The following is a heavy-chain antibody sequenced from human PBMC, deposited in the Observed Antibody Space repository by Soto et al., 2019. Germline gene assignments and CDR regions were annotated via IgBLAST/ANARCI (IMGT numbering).Heavy chain of an antibody. J-gene: IGHJ4*02. CDR1: GVPFSSYA. V-gene: IGHV3-23*01. D-gene: IGHD6-19*01. CDR2: ISGSGGST. Sequence: GGSLGLSCAASGVPFSSYAMSWVRQAPGKGLEWVSAISGSGGSTYYADSVKGRFTISRDNSKNTLYLQMNSLRAEDTAVYYCAKEGVSGWWYDYWGQGTLVTVSS. CDR3: AKEGVSGWWYDY.